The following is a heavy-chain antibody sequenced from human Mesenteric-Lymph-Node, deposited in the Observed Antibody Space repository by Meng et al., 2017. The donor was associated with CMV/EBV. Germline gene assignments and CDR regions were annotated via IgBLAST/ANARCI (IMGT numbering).Heavy chain of an antibody. CDR1: GFTFSNAW. D-gene: IGHD3-22*01. J-gene: IGHJ4*02. V-gene: IGHV3-15*01. CDR3: TRPFQRDSSGYRGGSDY. CDR2: IKSKTDGGTT. Sequence: GESLKISCAASGFTFSNAWMSWVRQAPGKGLEWVGRIKSKTDGGTTDYAAPVKGRFTISRDDSKNTLYLQMNSLKTEDTAVYYCTRPFQRDSSGYRGGSDYWGQGTLVTVSS.